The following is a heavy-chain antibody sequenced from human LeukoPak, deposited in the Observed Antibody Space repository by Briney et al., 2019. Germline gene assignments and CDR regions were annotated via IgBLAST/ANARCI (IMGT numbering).Heavy chain of an antibody. D-gene: IGHD2-8*01. Sequence: PGESPKISCKGSGYSFTNYWIGWVRQMPGKGLEWMGIIYPGDSDTRYSPSFQGQVTISADKSISTAYLQWSSLKASDTAMYYCARRQYCTNGVCYTVFDYWGQGTLVTVSS. V-gene: IGHV5-51*01. CDR3: ARRQYCTNGVCYTVFDY. J-gene: IGHJ4*02. CDR1: GYSFTNYW. CDR2: IYPGDSDT.